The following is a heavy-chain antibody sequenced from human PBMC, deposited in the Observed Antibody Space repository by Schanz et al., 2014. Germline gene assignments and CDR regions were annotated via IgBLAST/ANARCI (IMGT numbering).Heavy chain of an antibody. D-gene: IGHD5-18*01. J-gene: IGHJ4*02. CDR3: ARGIQAWLQWYFDY. Sequence: QVQLQESGPGLVKPSETLSLTCTVSGGSISSHYWSWVRQAPGEGLEWIAYLLSSERANYNPSLRGRITVPLDPSKNHFSQTLCSVTAADTAVYYCARGIQAWLQWYFDYWGQGTLVTVSS. CDR2: LLSSERA. V-gene: IGHV4-4*08. CDR1: GGSISSHY.